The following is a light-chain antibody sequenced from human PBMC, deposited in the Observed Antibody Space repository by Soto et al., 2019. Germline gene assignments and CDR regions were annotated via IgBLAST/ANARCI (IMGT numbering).Light chain of an antibody. CDR3: QQYSSYSAGT. J-gene: IGKJ1*01. CDR1: QSIDSW. Sequence: DIQMTQSPSTLSASVGDRVTITCRASQSIDSWLAWFQQKPGKNPNLLIYEASSLESWVPSRFSGSGSGTEFTLTISSLQPDDFATYYCQQYSSYSAGTFGQGTKVEIK. CDR2: EAS. V-gene: IGKV1-5*03.